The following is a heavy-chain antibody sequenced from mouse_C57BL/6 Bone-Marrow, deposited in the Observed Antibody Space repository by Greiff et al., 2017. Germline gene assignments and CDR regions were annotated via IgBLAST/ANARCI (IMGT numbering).Heavy chain of an antibody. V-gene: IGHV5-17*01. J-gene: IGHJ3*01. CDR1: GFTFSDYG. CDR2: ISSGSSTI. Sequence: EVKLVESGGGLVKPGGSLTLSCAASGFTFSDYGMHWVRQAPEKGLEWVAYISSGSSTIYYAATVKGRFTISRDNAKNTLFLQMTSLRSEDTAMYYCARTGFAYWGQGTLVTVSA. CDR3: ARTGFAY.